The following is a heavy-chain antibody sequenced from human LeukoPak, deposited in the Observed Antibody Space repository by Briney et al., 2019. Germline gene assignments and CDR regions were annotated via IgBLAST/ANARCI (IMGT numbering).Heavy chain of an antibody. J-gene: IGHJ6*03. D-gene: IGHD3-10*01. V-gene: IGHV1-69*13. CDR3: ARDAVLWFGERPASGGYMDV. CDR1: GGTFSSYA. Sequence: ASVKVSCKASGGTFSSYAISWVRQAPGQGLEWMGGIIPIFGTANYAQKFQGRVTITADESTSTAYMELSSLRSEDTAVYYCARDAVLWFGERPASGGYMDVWAKGPRSPSP. CDR2: IIPIFGTA.